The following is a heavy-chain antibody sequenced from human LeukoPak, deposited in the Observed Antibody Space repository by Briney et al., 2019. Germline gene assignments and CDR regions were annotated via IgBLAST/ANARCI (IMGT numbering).Heavy chain of an antibody. V-gene: IGHV3-30*18. CDR1: GFSFSNYG. J-gene: IGHJ4*02. D-gene: IGHD6-19*01. CDR3: AKDRGVQWLVPYYSDY. Sequence: GRSLRLSCAASGFSFSNYGMHWVRQAPGKGLEWVAVISYDGSSKYYADSAKGRFTISRDNSKNTLYLQMNSLRAEDTAVYYCAKDRGVQWLVPYYSDYWGQGTLATVSS. CDR2: ISYDGSSK.